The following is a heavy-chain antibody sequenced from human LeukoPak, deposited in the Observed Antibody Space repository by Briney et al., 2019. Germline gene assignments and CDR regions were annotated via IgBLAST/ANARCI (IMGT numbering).Heavy chain of an antibody. Sequence: PGGSLRLSCVASGFTFSSYGMHWVRQAPGKGLEWVAVIWYDGSNKFYADSVKGRFTISRDNSKNTLYLQMNSLRAEDTAVYYCARDQTYCSSSVCYEDYWGQGTLVTVSS. CDR3: ARDQTYCSSSVCYEDY. J-gene: IGHJ4*02. CDR2: IWYDGSNK. D-gene: IGHD2-2*01. V-gene: IGHV3-33*01. CDR1: GFTFSSYG.